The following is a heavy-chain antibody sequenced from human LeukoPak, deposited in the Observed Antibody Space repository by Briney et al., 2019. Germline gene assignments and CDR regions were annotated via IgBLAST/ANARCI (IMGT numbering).Heavy chain of an antibody. CDR2: ISSSSSYI. CDR3: ARDGIWNRVNLDYYYYYYMDV. CDR1: GFTFSSYS. D-gene: IGHD1-1*01. V-gene: IGHV3-21*01. Sequence: GGSLRLSCAASGFTFSSYSMNWVRQAPGKGLEWVSSISSSSSYIYYADSVKGRFTISRDNAKNSLYLQMNSLRAEDTAVYYCARDGIWNRVNLDYYYYYYMDVWGKGTTVTVSS. J-gene: IGHJ6*03.